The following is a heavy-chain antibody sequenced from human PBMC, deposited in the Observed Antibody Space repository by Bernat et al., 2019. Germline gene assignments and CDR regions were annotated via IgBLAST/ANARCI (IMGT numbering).Heavy chain of an antibody. CDR1: GFTVSSNY. V-gene: IGHV3-66*01. CDR3: AREIAAACAKPYGMDV. D-gene: IGHD6-13*01. Sequence: EVQLVESGGGLVQPGGSLRLSCAASGFTVSSNYMSWVRQAPGKGLEWVSVIYSGGSTYYADSVKGKFTMSGDKSKSTLYLQMDSQRAEDTAVYYCAREIAAACAKPYGMDVWGQGTTVTVSS. CDR2: IYSGGST. J-gene: IGHJ6*02.